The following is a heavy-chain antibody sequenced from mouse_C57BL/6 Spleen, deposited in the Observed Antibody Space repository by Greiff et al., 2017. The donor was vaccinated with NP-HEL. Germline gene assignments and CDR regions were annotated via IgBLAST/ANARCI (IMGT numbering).Heavy chain of an antibody. D-gene: IGHD1-1*01. CDR1: GYTFTSYW. CDR2: IDPSDSYT. J-gene: IGHJ2*01. CDR3: ARRGVVARGFDY. V-gene: IGHV1-69*01. Sequence: QVQLQQPGAELVMPGASVKLSCKASGYTFTSYWMHWVKQRPGQGLEWIGEIDPSDSYTNYNQKFKGKSTLTVDKSSSTAYMQLSCLTSEDSAVYYCARRGVVARGFDYWGKGTTLTVSS.